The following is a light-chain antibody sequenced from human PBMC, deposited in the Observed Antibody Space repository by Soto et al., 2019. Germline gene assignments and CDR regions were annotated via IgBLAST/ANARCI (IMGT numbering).Light chain of an antibody. V-gene: IGKV1D-16*01. CDR1: QAIGSW. CDR2: DAS. Sequence: DIQMTQSPSSLSASVGDRVTITCRASQAIGSWLAWYQQKPGKAPTSLIYDASNLQTEVPSRFSDSGSGTDFTLTISGLQPEDSATYYCQQYNSYPLTFGGGTMVEIK. CDR3: QQYNSYPLT. J-gene: IGKJ4*01.